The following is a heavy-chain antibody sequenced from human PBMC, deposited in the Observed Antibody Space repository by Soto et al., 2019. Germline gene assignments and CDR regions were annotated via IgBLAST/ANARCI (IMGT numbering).Heavy chain of an antibody. CDR1: GGTFSSYA. CDR2: IIPIFGTA. D-gene: IGHD2-15*01. J-gene: IGHJ4*02. CDR3: ARDGCSGGSCYKTVHYFDY. V-gene: IGHV1-69*12. Sequence: QVQLVQSGAEVKKPGSSVKVSCKASGGTFSSYAISWVRQAPGQGLEWMGGIIPIFGTANYAQKFQGRVTIAADDSTSTAYMELSSVRSEDTAVYYCARDGCSGGSCYKTVHYFDYWGQGTLVTVSS.